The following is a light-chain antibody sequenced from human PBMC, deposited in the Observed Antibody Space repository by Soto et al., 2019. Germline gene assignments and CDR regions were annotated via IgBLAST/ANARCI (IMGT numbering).Light chain of an antibody. CDR1: QSIRSW. CDR3: QQYNSYSL. V-gene: IGKV1-5*03. Sequence: DIQMTQSPPTLSASVGDRVTITCRASQSIRSWLAWYQQKPGKAPKLLIYKASSLESGVPSRFSGSGSGTEFTLTISSLQPDHFATYYCQQYNSYSLFGQGTKLEIK. CDR2: KAS. J-gene: IGKJ2*01.